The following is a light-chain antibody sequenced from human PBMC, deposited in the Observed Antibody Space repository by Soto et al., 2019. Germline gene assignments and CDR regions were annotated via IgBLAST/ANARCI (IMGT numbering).Light chain of an antibody. J-gene: IGLJ1*01. CDR3: RSYTSHNTYV. V-gene: IGLV2-14*01. CDR2: DVS. Sequence: TPPAPVSGDPAKTSTTSFPWTNSAVGGYNYVSWYQQHPDKAPKLMIYDVSNRPSGVSNRFSGSKSGNTASLTISALQAEDETDYYSRSYTSHNTYVFGTGTKVTVL. CDR1: NSAVGGYNY.